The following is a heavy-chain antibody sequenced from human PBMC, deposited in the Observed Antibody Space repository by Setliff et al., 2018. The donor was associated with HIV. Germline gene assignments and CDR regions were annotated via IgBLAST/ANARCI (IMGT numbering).Heavy chain of an antibody. D-gene: IGHD5-12*01. CDR2: VYPSGST. CDR1: GGSISTTTYF. V-gene: IGHV4-61*09. CDR3: ARDHGVATVVMDYYSGMDV. J-gene: IGHJ6*02. Sequence: SETLSLTCTVSGGSISTTTYFWTWIRQPAGKGLEWIGHVYPSGSTNYNPSLQSRVAISVDTSKNQFTLQLSSVTAADTAMSFCARDHGVATVVMDYYSGMDVWGPGTTVTVS.